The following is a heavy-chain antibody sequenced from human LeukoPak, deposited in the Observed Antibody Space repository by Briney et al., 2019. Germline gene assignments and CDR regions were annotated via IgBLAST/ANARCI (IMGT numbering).Heavy chain of an antibody. CDR1: GYTFTSYY. J-gene: IGHJ5*02. D-gene: IGHD2-15*01. V-gene: IGHV1-46*01. CDR2: INPSGGST. CDR3: ARELPDCSGGSCYSYNWFDP. Sequence: ASVKVSCKASGYTFTSYYMHWVRQAPGQGLEWMGIINPSGGSTSYAQKFQGRVTMTRVMSTSTVYMELSSLRSEDTAVYYCARELPDCSGGSCYSYNWFDPWGQGTLVTVSS.